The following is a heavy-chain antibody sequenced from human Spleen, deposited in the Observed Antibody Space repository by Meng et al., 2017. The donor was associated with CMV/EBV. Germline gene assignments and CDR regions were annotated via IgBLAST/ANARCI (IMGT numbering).Heavy chain of an antibody. CDR3: GSWRGGNYYDY. Sequence: VQLPESGPGLVKPSQTLSLTCTVSCGSISSDDYYWSWIRQPPGKGLECIGYIYNSGSTYYNPSLKSRVIISVDTSKNQFSLKLSSVTAADTAVYYCGSWRGGNYYDYWGQGTLVTVSS. D-gene: IGHD3-16*01. V-gene: IGHV4-30-4*08. CDR2: IYNSGST. J-gene: IGHJ4*02. CDR1: CGSISSDDYY.